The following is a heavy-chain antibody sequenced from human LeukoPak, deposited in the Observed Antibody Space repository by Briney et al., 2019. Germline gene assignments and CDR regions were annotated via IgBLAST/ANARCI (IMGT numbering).Heavy chain of an antibody. D-gene: IGHD3-22*01. Sequence: SETLSLTCTVSGGSISSGDYYWSWIRQPPGTGLEWLGYIYYSGSTYYNPSLKSRVTISVDTSKNQFSLKLSSVTAADTAVYYCARDPYYYSTGYWDYWGQGRLVTVSS. V-gene: IGHV4-30-4*01. CDR2: IYYSGST. CDR1: GGSISSGDYY. CDR3: ARDPYYYSTGYWDY. J-gene: IGHJ4*02.